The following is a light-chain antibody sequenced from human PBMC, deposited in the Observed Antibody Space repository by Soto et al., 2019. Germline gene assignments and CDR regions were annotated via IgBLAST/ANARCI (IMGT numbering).Light chain of an antibody. CDR2: EVT. V-gene: IGLV2-8*01. J-gene: IGLJ2*01. Sequence: QSVLTQPPSASGSPGQSVTISCTGTSGDVGGYNSVSWYQQHPGNAPKLMIFEVTKRPSGVPDRFSGSKSGNXASLTVSGLLAEDEADYYCSSYADSDNLVFGGGTKXTVL. CDR1: SGDVGGYNS. CDR3: SSYADSDNLV.